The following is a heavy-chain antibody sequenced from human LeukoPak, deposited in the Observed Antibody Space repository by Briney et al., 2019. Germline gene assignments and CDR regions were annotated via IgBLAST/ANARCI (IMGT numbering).Heavy chain of an antibody. J-gene: IGHJ4*02. CDR1: GLTFSSYG. CDR3: ARVRSYGYRGNYFDY. CDR2: IRYDGSNK. Sequence: GGSLRLSCEASGLTFSSYGMHWVRQAPGKGLEWVAFIRYDGSNKYYADSVKGRFTISRDNSKSTLYLQMNSLRAEDTAVYYCARVRSYGYRGNYFDYWGQGTLVTVSS. D-gene: IGHD5-18*01. V-gene: IGHV3-30*02.